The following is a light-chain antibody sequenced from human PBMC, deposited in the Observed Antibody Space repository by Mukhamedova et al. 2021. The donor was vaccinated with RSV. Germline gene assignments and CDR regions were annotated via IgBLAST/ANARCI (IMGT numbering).Light chain of an antibody. J-gene: IGLJ1*01. Sequence: HHPGRAPKVIIYEVRNRPAGVSIRFSGSKSGNTASLTISGLQAEDEADYYCTSYAGSSTFFFGTGTKVTVL. CDR3: TSYAGSSTFF. V-gene: IGLV2-23*02. CDR2: EVR.